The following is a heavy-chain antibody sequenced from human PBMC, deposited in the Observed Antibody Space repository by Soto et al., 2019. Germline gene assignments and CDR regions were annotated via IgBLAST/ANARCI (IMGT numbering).Heavy chain of an antibody. CDR3: AKDGSHNFDY. CDR2: MSYDGSNE. Sequence: QVQLVESGGGVVQPGRSLRLSCAASESTFSHYAMNWVRQAPGKGLEWVALMSYDGSNEYYADSVKDRFTISRDNSKNTLYLQMNSLRAEDTAVYYCAKDGSHNFDYWGQGTLVTVSS. CDR1: ESTFSHYA. D-gene: IGHD1-26*01. V-gene: IGHV3-30*18. J-gene: IGHJ4*02.